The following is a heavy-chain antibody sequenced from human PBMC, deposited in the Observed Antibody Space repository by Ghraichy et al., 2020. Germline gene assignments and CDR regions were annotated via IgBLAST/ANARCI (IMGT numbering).Heavy chain of an antibody. V-gene: IGHV3-21*01. CDR2: ISTSTSHI. CDR1: GFIFSNYS. CDR3: ARGGRRGTNSVFAI. D-gene: IGHD5/OR15-5a*01. J-gene: IGHJ3*02. Sequence: GGSLRLSCGASGFIFSNYSMNWVRQAPGKGLEWVSCISTSTSHIYYADSVKGRFTISRDNAENSLYLQMNSLRAEDTAVYYCARGGRRGTNSVFAIWGQGTMVTVSS.